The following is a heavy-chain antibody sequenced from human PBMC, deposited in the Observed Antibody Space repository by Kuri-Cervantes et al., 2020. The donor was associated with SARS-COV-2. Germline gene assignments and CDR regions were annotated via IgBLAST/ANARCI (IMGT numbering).Heavy chain of an antibody. CDR1: GYTFTSYY. Sequence: VSVKVSCKASGYTFTSYYMHWVRQAPGQGLEWMGIINPSGGSTSYAQKFQGRVTMTEDTSTDTAYMELSSLRSEDTAVYYSATIAAAGTHPARDNHSYYFDYWGQGTLVTVSS. D-gene: IGHD6-13*01. J-gene: IGHJ4*02. CDR2: INPSGGST. CDR3: ATIAAAGTHPARDNHSYYFDY. V-gene: IGHV1-46*01.